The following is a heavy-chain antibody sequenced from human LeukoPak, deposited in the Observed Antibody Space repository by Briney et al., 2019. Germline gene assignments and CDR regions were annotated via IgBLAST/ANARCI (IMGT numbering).Heavy chain of an antibody. D-gene: IGHD6-19*01. Sequence: GGSLRLSCAASGFTVGSNYMSWVRQAPGKGLEWVSLIYSGGVTYYADSVKGRFIISRDNSKNTLFLQMNSPRAEDTAVYYCARAPSGWSDYWYFDLWGRGTLVTVSS. CDR3: ARAPSGWSDYWYFDL. CDR2: IYSGGVT. J-gene: IGHJ2*01. CDR1: GFTVGSNY. V-gene: IGHV3-53*01.